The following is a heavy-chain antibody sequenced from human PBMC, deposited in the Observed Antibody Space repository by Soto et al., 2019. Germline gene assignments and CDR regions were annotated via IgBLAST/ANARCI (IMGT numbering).Heavy chain of an antibody. CDR1: GYTFTSYG. CDR2: ISAYNGNT. CDR3: ARGLMRHYDFWSGYLNRAWFDP. Sequence: ASVKVSCKASGYTFTSYGISWVRQAPGQGLEWMGWISAYNGNTNYAQKLQGRVTMTTDTSTSTAYMELRSLRSDDTAVYYCARGLMRHYDFWSGYLNRAWFDPWGQGTLVTVSS. D-gene: IGHD3-3*01. V-gene: IGHV1-18*01. J-gene: IGHJ5*02.